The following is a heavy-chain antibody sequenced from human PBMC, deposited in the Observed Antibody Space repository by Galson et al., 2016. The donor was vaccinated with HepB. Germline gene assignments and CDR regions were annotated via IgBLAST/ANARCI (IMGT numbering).Heavy chain of an antibody. D-gene: IGHD1/OR15-1a*01. V-gene: IGHV3-53*01. CDR3: ARHPQNNL. Sequence: LRLSCAASGFTVSNNYMSWVRQAPGKGLEGVSVIYSGGRTYYTDSVKGRFTVSRDSSKNTLYLQMNSLRAEDTAVYYCARHPQNNLWGQGTLVTVSS. CDR1: GFTVSNNY. CDR2: IYSGGRT. J-gene: IGHJ4*02.